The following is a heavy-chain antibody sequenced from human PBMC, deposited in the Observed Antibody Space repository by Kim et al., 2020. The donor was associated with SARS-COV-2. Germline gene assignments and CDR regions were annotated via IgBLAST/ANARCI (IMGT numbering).Heavy chain of an antibody. D-gene: IGHD6-13*01. V-gene: IGHV3-43*02. CDR2: INAYGAET. CDR3: VKIQGFTSTWYLPLDY. CDR1: GFTFEDYA. J-gene: IGHJ4*02. Sequence: GGSLRLSCAASGFTFEDYAMHWVRHVPGRGLEWVSLINAYGAETRYGDSVKGRFIISRDNSKNALYLQMNSLRVEDTALYYCVKIQGFTSTWYLPLDYWGQGTLVTVSS.